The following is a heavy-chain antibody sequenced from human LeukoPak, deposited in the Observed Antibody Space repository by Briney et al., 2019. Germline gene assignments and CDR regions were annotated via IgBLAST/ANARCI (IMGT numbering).Heavy chain of an antibody. V-gene: IGHV4-4*07. D-gene: IGHD3-22*01. J-gene: IGHJ4*02. CDR3: ARVYYYDSSGYVDY. CDR1: GGSISSYY. Sequence: SETLSLTCTVSGGSISSYYWSWIRQPAGKGLEWIGRIYTSGSTYYNPSLKSRVTMSVDTSKNQFSLKLSSVTAADTAVYYCARVYYYDSSGYVDYWGQGTLVTVSS. CDR2: IYTSGST.